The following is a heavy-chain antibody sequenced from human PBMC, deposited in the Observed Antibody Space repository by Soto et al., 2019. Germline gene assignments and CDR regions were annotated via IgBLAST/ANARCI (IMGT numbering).Heavy chain of an antibody. CDR2: IKQDGSEK. CDR3: ARDYYDSSGYSYEDYFDY. D-gene: IGHD3-22*01. Sequence: PGGSLRLSCAASGFTFSSYWMSWVRQAPGKGLEWVANIKQDGSEKYYVDSVKGRLTISRDNAKNSLYLQMNSLRAEDTAVYYCARDYYDSSGYSYEDYFDYWGQGTLVTVSS. V-gene: IGHV3-7*03. CDR1: GFTFSSYW. J-gene: IGHJ4*02.